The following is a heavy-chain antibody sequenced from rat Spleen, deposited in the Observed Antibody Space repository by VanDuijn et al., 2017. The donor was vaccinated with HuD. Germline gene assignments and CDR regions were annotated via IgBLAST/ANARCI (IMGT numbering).Heavy chain of an antibody. CDR2: ITNTGGNF. V-gene: IGHV5-31*01. J-gene: IGHJ3*01. D-gene: IGHD1-6*01. Sequence: EVQLVESGGGLVQPGRSLKLSCAASGFTFSNYYMAWIRQAPGKGLEWVASITNTGGNFYYPDSVRGRFTISRDNTKSTLYLQMNSLRSEDTATYYCTTGDYGYTRLFAYWGQGTLVTVSS. CDR3: TTGDYGYTRLFAY. CDR1: GFTFSNYY.